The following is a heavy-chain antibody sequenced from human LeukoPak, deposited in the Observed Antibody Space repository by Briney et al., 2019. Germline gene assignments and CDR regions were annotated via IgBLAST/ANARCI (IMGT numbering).Heavy chain of an antibody. CDR3: ARGGIEMATIDYFDY. CDR2: INPSGGST. J-gene: IGHJ4*02. CDR1: GYTFTSYY. D-gene: IGHD5-24*01. Sequence: ASVTVSCKASGYTFTSYYMHWVRQAPGQGLEWMGIINPSGGSTSYSQKFQGRGTMTRDTATSEVYMELSSLRSDDTAVYYCARGGIEMATIDYFDYWGQGTLVTVSS. V-gene: IGHV1-46*01.